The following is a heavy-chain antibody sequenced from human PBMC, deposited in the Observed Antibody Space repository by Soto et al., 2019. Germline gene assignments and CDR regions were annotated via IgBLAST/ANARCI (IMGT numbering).Heavy chain of an antibody. CDR1: GGSFSGYY. CDR2: INHSGST. V-gene: IGHV4-34*01. D-gene: IGHD5-18*01. Sequence: SETLSLTCAVYGGSFSGYYWSWIRQPPGKGLEWIGEINHSGSTNYNPSLKSRVTIPVDTSKNQFSLKLSSVTAADTAVYYCAIGLKLWAFDYWGQGPLVTVSS. CDR3: AIGLKLWAFDY. J-gene: IGHJ4*02.